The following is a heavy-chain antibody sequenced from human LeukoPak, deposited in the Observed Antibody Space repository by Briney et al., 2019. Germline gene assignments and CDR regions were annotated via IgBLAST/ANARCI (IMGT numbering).Heavy chain of an antibody. CDR2: IYYSGST. Sequence: SETLSLTCTVSGGSITSSSYYWGWLRQPPGKGLEWIGSIYYSGSTYYKPSLKSRVTISVDTSKNQFSLKLSSVTAADTAVYYCARSRSGYYEDYWGQGTLVTVSS. D-gene: IGHD3-22*01. J-gene: IGHJ4*02. CDR3: ARSRSGYYEDY. V-gene: IGHV4-39*07. CDR1: GGSITSSSYY.